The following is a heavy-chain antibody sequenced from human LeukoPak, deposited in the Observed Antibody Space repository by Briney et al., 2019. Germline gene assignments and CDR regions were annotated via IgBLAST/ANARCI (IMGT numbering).Heavy chain of an antibody. CDR1: GYTFTSYA. CDR2: INTNTGNP. J-gene: IGHJ6*03. CDR3: ARSGGSGSYYARYYYYYMDV. V-gene: IGHV7-4-1*02. D-gene: IGHD3-10*01. Sequence: GASVKVSCKASGYTFTSYAIHWVRQAPGQRLEWMGWINTNTGNPTYVQGFTGRFVFSLHTSVSTAYLQISSLKAEDTAVYYCARSGGSGSYYARYYYYYMDVWGKGTTVTVSS.